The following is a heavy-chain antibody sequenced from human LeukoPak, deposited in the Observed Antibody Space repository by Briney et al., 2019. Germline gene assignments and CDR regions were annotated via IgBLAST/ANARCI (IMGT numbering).Heavy chain of an antibody. CDR1: GFTVSSNY. V-gene: IGHV3-53*01. CDR3: ARDSLSSRFYDY. Sequence: GGSLRLSCAASGFTVSSNYMSRVRQAPGKGLEWVSVIYSGGSTYYADSVKGRFTISRDNSKNTLYLQMNSLRAEDTAVYYCARDSLSSRFYDYWGQGTLVTVSS. J-gene: IGHJ4*02. CDR2: IYSGGST. D-gene: IGHD2-2*01.